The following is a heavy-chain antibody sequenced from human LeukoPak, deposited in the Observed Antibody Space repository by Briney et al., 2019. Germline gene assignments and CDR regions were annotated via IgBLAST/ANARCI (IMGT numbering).Heavy chain of an antibody. J-gene: IGHJ6*02. CDR3: ARRLDSGYSSSWYVRLGNYYYYYGMDV. Sequence: GASVKVSCKASGGTFSSYAISWVRQAPGQGLEWMGGIIPIFGTANYAQKFQGRVTMTRNTSISTAYMELSSLRSEDTAVYYCARRLDSGYSSSWYVRLGNYYYYYGMDVWGQGTTVTVSS. CDR2: IIPIFGTA. V-gene: IGHV1-69*05. D-gene: IGHD6-13*01. CDR1: GGTFSSYA.